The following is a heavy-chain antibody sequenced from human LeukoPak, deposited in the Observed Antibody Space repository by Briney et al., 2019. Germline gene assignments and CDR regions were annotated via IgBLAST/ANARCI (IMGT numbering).Heavy chain of an antibody. V-gene: IGHV3-33*08. Sequence: PGGSLRLAWAADGFTFSTYAMHWVRQAPGRGLEWVAVIWFEGTKKDYADSVKGRFTISRDNSKSTVFLQMNNLRAEDTAVYYCARPYSNYFTWFNPWGQGTLVTVSS. CDR3: ARPYSNYFTWFNP. J-gene: IGHJ5*02. CDR2: IWFEGTKK. CDR1: GFTFSTYA. D-gene: IGHD4-11*01.